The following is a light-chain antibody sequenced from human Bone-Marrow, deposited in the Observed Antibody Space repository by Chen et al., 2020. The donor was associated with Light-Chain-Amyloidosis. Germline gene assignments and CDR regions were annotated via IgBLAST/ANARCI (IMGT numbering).Light chain of an antibody. CDR1: SGSIATNS. Sequence: NFMLTQPHSVSESPGKTVIISCTRSSGSIATNSVQWYQQRPGSSPTTVIYEDDQRPSLVPDRFSGSIDRSSNSASLTISGLKTEDEADYYCQSYQGSSQGVFGGGTKLTVL. CDR3: QSYQGSSQGV. J-gene: IGLJ3*02. V-gene: IGLV6-57*01. CDR2: EDD.